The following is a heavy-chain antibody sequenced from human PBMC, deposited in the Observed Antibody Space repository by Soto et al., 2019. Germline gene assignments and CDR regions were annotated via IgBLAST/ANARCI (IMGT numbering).Heavy chain of an antibody. J-gene: IGHJ5*02. CDR1: GGSISTSRSY. D-gene: IGHD2-21*01. Sequence: QLQLLESGPGLVKASETLSLTCNVSGGSISTSRSYWAWIRQPPGKGVGWLANIIYSGSTYYNPSLATRLTVSVYPSKNAFSLKLRSVTATYTAVYYSPRQPTTGDTDLWFDPWSQGTLVTLSS. CDR3: PRQPTTGDTDLWFDP. V-gene: IGHV4-39*01. CDR2: IIYSGST.